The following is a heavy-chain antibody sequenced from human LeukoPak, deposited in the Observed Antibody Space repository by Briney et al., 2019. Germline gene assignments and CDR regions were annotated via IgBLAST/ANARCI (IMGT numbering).Heavy chain of an antibody. CDR2: IFVGGST. J-gene: IGHJ4*02. V-gene: IGHV4-59*08. CDR3: ARHSPSWGLRNFDY. CDR1: GDSISNYY. D-gene: IGHD5-12*01. Sequence: SETLSLTCSVSGDSISNYYWNWIRQSPGKGLEWIGHIFVGGSTNHNPSLKSRVTISVDTSKNHFSLQLTSVTAADTAVYYCARHSPSWGLRNFDYWGQGILVTVSS.